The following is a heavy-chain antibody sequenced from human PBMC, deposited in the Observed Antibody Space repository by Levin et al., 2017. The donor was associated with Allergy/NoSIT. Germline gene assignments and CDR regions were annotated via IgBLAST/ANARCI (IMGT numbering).Heavy chain of an antibody. J-gene: IGHJ4*02. CDR3: AREGMYYDFWSGYPYYFDY. D-gene: IGHD3-3*01. CDR2: IKQDGSEK. V-gene: IGHV3-7*01. Sequence: GGSLRLSCAASGFTFSSYWMSWVRQAPGKGLEWVANIKQDGSEKYYVDSVKGRFTISRDNAKSSLYLQMNSLRAEDTAVYYCAREGMYYDFWSGYPYYFDYWGQGTLVTVSS. CDR1: GFTFSSYW.